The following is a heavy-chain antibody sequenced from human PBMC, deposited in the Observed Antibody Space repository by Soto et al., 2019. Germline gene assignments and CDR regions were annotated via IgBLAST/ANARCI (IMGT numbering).Heavy chain of an antibody. CDR2: ISGSGGST. CDR3: AKDRGGYCSGGSCFTDAFDI. CDR1: GFTFSSYA. Sequence: EVQLLESGGGLVQPGGSLRLSCAASGFTFSSYAMSWVRQAPGKGLEWVSAISGSGGSTYYADSVKGRFTISRDNSKNTLYLQMNSPRAEDTAVHYCAKDRGGYCSGGSCFTDAFDIWGQGTMVTISS. V-gene: IGHV3-23*01. J-gene: IGHJ3*02. D-gene: IGHD2-15*01.